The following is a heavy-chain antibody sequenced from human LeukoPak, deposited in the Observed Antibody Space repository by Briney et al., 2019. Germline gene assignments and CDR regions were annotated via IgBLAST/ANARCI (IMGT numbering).Heavy chain of an antibody. V-gene: IGHV4-39*01. J-gene: IGHJ4*02. D-gene: IGHD1-1*01. Sequence: SETLSLTCAVSGGSISNNNYYWAWIRQPPGKGLECIGSIYYSGSPYYNPPLKSRVTISVDTSKNQFSLRLSSVTAADTAVYYCATWRTAKTGFDYWGQGTLVTVSS. CDR2: IYYSGSP. CDR1: GGSISNNNYY. CDR3: ATWRTAKTGFDY.